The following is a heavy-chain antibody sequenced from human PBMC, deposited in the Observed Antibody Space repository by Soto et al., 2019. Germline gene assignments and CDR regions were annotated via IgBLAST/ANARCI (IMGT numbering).Heavy chain of an antibody. CDR3: AREGGVYSYVLPSDY. J-gene: IGHJ4*02. D-gene: IGHD5-18*01. V-gene: IGHV1-18*01. Sequence: QVQLVQSGAEVKKPGASVKVSCKASGYTFTSYGISWVRQAPGQGLEWMGWISAYNGNTNYAQKLQGRVTMTTDTATSTAYRGLRSLRSDDTAVYYCAREGGVYSYVLPSDYWGQGTLVTVSS. CDR2: ISAYNGNT. CDR1: GYTFTSYG.